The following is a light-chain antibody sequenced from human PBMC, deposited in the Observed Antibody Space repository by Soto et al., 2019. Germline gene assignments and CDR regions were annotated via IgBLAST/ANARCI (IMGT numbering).Light chain of an antibody. Sequence: QSALTQPASVSGSPGQSITISCTGVGNNYVSWYQQHPGKAPKLMIYEVSNRPSGISDRFSGSKSGNTASLTISGLQAEDEADYYCSSHTSSSTVFGGGTKVTVL. CDR1: GNNY. CDR2: EVS. V-gene: IGLV2-14*01. CDR3: SSHTSSSTV. J-gene: IGLJ2*01.